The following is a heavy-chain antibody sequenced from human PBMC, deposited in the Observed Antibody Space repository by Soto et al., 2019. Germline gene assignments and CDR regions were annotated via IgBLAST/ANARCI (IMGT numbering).Heavy chain of an antibody. J-gene: IGHJ4*02. CDR2: IYYSGST. V-gene: IGHV4-59*01. CDR1: GGSISSYY. Sequence: SETLSLTCTVPGGSISSYYWSWIRQPPGKGLEWIGYIYYSGSTNYNPSLKSRVTISVDTSKNQFSLKLSSVTAADTAVYYCARARSGIPFDYWGQGTLVTVSS. D-gene: IGHD1-1*01. CDR3: ARARSGIPFDY.